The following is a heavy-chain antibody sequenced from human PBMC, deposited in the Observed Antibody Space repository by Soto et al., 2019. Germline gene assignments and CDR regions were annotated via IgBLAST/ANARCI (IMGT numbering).Heavy chain of an antibody. D-gene: IGHD4-17*01. CDR1: GGTFSTYG. Sequence: QVQRVQSGAEVKKPGSSVKVSCKASGGTFSTYGINWVRLAPGQGLEWMGWIIPKFGTTKNAQKFQGRVTLTADESTNTAYMELKYLRSEDTAVYFCAREVDPYYGGNSLSLDYWGQGTLVTVSS. CDR2: IIPKFGTT. J-gene: IGHJ4*02. CDR3: AREVDPYYGGNSLSLDY. V-gene: IGHV1-69*13.